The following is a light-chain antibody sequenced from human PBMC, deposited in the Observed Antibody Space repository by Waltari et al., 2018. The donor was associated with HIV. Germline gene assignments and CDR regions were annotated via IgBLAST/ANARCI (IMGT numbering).Light chain of an antibody. CDR2: EMF. V-gene: IGLV1-51*01. Sequence: QSVLTQPPSVSAAPGPKVTIPCSGGSFNIGTNYVSCYQQVPGTAPKLLIYEMFNRPSAIPDRSPGATSATSATLVIDGLQTGDEADYYCAAWDSSLSVAVFGGGTQVTVL. CDR1: SFNIGTNY. CDR3: AAWDSSLSVAV. J-gene: IGLJ3*02.